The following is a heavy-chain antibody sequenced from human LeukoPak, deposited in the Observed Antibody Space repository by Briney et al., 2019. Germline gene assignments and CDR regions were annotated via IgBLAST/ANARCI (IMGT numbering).Heavy chain of an antibody. CDR3: ARELGKQGYQWFGS. CDR2: INADGSSS. V-gene: IGHV3-74*01. Sequence: GGSLRLSCEVSGFTFSDYWMHWVRQAPGKGLMWVSHINADGSSSSYADSVKGRFTISRDNRKKTLYLQMNSLRVDDTAVYYCARELGKQGYQWFGSWSQGTVVTVSS. CDR1: GFTFSDYW. D-gene: IGHD7-27*01. J-gene: IGHJ5*01.